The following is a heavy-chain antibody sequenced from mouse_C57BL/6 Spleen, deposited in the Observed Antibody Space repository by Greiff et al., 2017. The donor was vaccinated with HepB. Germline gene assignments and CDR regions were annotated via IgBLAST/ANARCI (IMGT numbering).Heavy chain of an antibody. CDR2: IYPRSGNT. D-gene: IGHD2-4*01. J-gene: IGHJ1*03. Sequence: VMLVESGAELARPGASVKLSCKASGYTFTSYGISWVKQRTGQGLEWIGEIYPRSGNTYYNEKFKGKATLTADKSSSTAYMELRSLTSEDSAVYFCARGDDYEGYFDVWGTGTTVTVSS. CDR1: GYTFTSYG. V-gene: IGHV1-81*01. CDR3: ARGDDYEGYFDV.